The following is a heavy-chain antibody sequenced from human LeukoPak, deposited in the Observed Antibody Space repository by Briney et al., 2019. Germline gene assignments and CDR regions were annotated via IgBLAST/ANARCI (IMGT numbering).Heavy chain of an antibody. D-gene: IGHD3-3*01. CDR2: IYYSGST. J-gene: IGHJ4*02. CDR1: GGSISSSSYY. CDR3: ARIGITIFGVPDY. V-gene: IGHV4-39*07. Sequence: PSETPSLTCTVSGGSISSSSYYWGWIRQPPGKGLEWIGSIYYSGSTYYNPSLKSRVTISVDTSKNQFSLKLSSVTAADTAVYYCARIGITIFGVPDYWGQGTLVTVSS.